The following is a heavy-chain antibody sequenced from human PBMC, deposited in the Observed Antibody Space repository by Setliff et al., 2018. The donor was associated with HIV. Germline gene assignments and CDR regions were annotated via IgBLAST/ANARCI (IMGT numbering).Heavy chain of an antibody. V-gene: IGHV1-46*01. Sequence: ASVKVSCKASGYTFTSYALHWVRQAPGQGLEWMGIINPGGGSTSYAQKFQGRVTMTRDTSTSTVYMELSSLRSEDTAVYYCARGTGIAVAGTDYWGQGTLVTVSS. D-gene: IGHD6-19*01. CDR2: INPGGGST. J-gene: IGHJ4*02. CDR1: GYTFTSYA. CDR3: ARGTGIAVAGTDY.